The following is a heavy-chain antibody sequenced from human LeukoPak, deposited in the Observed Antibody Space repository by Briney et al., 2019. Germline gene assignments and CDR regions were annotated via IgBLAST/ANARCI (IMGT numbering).Heavy chain of an antibody. CDR1: GYTFTGYY. V-gene: IGHV1-2*02. CDR3: ARRDVGDTTWWFDP. D-gene: IGHD1-26*01. CDR2: INPKSGAT. J-gene: IGHJ5*02. Sequence: ASVKVSCKASGYTFTGYYIHWVRQAPGQGLEWMGWINPKSGATNYAQKFRARVTMTRDTSISTAYMELTRLRSDDTVVYYCARRDVGDTTWWFDPWGQGTLVTVSS.